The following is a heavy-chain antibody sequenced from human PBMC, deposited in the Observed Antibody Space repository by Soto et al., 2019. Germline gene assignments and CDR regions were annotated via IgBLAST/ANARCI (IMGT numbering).Heavy chain of an antibody. V-gene: IGHV4-39*01. CDR3: ARLRIAVAGTLDY. J-gene: IGHJ4*02. CDR2: IYYSGST. CDR1: GGSISSSSYY. Sequence: QLQLQESGPGLVKPSETLSLTCTVSGGSISSSSYYWGWIRQPPGKGLEWIGSIYYSGSTYYNPSLKSRVTISVDTSKNQFSLKLSSVTAADTAVYYCARLRIAVAGTLDYWGQGTLVTVSS. D-gene: IGHD6-19*01.